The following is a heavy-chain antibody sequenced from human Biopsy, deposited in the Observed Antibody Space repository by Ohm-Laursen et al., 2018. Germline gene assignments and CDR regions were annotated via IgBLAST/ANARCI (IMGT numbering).Heavy chain of an antibody. CDR1: GDSISSYY. Sequence: GTLSLTCTVSGDSISSYYWTWIRQPPGKGLQWVGYGYYTGSTDYNPSLQTRVTISVDTSKNHFSLRLRSVTPVDTARYYCARDRGYYSDRTVPGYFDLWGRGTLVTVSS. V-gene: IGHV4-59*01. CDR3: ARDRGYYSDRTVPGYFDL. CDR2: GYYTGST. J-gene: IGHJ2*01. D-gene: IGHD3-22*01.